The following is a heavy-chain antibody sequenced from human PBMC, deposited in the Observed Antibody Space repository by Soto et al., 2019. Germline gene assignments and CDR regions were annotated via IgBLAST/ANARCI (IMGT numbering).Heavy chain of an antibody. D-gene: IGHD6-19*01. CDR3: ASAFGGWPPVS. Sequence: QVQLQESGPGLVKPSETLSLTCTASGASMSTFYWNWFRQAPGQGLEWIGYIYASGSTNYNPSLKSRVAISVDTSKTRFSLNLTSVTAADTAVYYCASAFGGWPPVSWGQGTLVTVSS. V-gene: IGHV4-4*09. J-gene: IGHJ5*02. CDR2: IYASGST. CDR1: GASMSTFY.